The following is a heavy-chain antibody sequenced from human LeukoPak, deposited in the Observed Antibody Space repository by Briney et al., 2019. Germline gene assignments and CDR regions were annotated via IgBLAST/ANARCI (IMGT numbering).Heavy chain of an antibody. V-gene: IGHV4-34*01. Sequence: PSETLSLTCAVYGGSFSGYYWSWIRQPPGKGLEWIGEINHSGSTNYNPSLKSRVTISVDTSKNQFSLKLSSVTAADTAVYYCARLKYYMDVWGKGTTVTVSS. CDR3: ARLKYYMDV. CDR2: INHSGST. J-gene: IGHJ6*03. CDR1: GGSFSGYY.